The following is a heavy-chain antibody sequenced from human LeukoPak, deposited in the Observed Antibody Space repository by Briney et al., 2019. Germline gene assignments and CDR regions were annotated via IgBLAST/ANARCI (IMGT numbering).Heavy chain of an antibody. CDR2: IKHDGREQ. CDR1: GFTFSNHW. CDR3: ARGLDYYGSRGLNFDF. Sequence: PGGSLRLPCEASGFTFSNHWMSWIRQAPGKGLQWVAYIKHDGREQYYVDSVKGRFTVSRDNARNSLFLQMTSLRVEDTAVYYCARGLDYYGSRGLNFDFWGQGSLVTVSS. J-gene: IGHJ4*02. V-gene: IGHV3-7*01. D-gene: IGHD3-22*01.